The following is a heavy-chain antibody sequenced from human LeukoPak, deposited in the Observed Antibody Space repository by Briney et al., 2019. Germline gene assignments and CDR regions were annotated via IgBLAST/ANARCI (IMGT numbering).Heavy chain of an antibody. CDR3: ARGGKPYYYDSSGYYPDY. J-gene: IGHJ4*02. D-gene: IGHD3-22*01. Sequence: GGSLRLSCAASGFTFSSYAMRWVRQAPGKGLEWVAVISYDGSNKYYADSVKGRFTISRDNSKNTLYLQMNSLRAEDTAVYYCARGGKPYYYDSSGYYPDYWGQGTLVTVSS. CDR2: ISYDGSNK. V-gene: IGHV3-30-3*01. CDR1: GFTFSSYA.